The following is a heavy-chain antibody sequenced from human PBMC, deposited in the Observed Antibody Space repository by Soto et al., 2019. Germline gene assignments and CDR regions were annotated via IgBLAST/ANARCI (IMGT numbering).Heavy chain of an antibody. CDR3: ARGGYYFDY. CDR1: GFTFSSYS. Sequence: GGSLRLSCAASGFTFSSYSMNWVRQAPGKGLEWVSYISTSGTTIYYADSVKGRFTISRDNAKNFLYLQMNSLRDEDTAVYFCARGGYYFDYWGQGTLVTVSS. J-gene: IGHJ4*02. V-gene: IGHV3-48*02. CDR2: ISTSGTTI.